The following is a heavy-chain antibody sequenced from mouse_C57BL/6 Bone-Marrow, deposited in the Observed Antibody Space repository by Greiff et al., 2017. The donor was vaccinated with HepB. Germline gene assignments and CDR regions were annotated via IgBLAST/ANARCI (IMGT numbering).Heavy chain of an antibody. Sequence: EVKLVESGGDLVKPGGSLKLSCAASGFTFSSYGMSWVRQTPDKRLEWVATISSGGSYTYYPDSVKGRFTISRDNAKNTLYLQMSSLKSEDPAMYYCAGPYYSNYRHAMDYCGQGTSVTVSS. CDR3: AGPYYSNYRHAMDY. D-gene: IGHD2-5*01. V-gene: IGHV5-6*01. CDR1: GFTFSSYG. J-gene: IGHJ4*01. CDR2: ISSGGSYT.